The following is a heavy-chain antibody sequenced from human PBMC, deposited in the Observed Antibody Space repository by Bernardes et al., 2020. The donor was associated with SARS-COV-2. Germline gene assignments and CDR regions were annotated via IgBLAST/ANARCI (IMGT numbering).Heavy chain of an antibody. CDR1: GFSLSTRGVG. CDR3: AHRYIPIFGVATDAFDI. CDR2: IYWDDDK. Sequence: SYPTLVKPTQTLTLTCTFSGFSLSTRGVGVGWIRQPPGKALEWLGVIYWDDDKRYSPSLKSRLTITKDTSKKQVVLTLTNMDPVDTGTYYCAHRYIPIFGVATDAFDIWGQGTMVTVSS. D-gene: IGHD3-3*01. V-gene: IGHV2-5*02. J-gene: IGHJ3*02.